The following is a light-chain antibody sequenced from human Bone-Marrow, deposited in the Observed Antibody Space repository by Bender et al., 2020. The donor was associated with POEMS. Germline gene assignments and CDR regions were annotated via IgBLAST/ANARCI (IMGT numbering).Light chain of an antibody. CDR3: CSYAGSRTLI. CDR1: YSDIGSYKF. J-gene: IGLJ2*01. CDR2: EGT. V-gene: IGLV2-23*01. Sequence: QSALTQPASVSGSPGQSITISCTGTYSDIGSYKFVSWYQQHPGKAPKLMIYEGTKRPSGVSNRFSGSKSDNTASLTISGLQAEDEADYYCCSYAGSRTLIFGGGTKLTVL.